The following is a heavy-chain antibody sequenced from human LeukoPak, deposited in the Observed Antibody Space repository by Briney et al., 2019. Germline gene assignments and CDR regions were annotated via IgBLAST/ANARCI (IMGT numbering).Heavy chain of an antibody. D-gene: IGHD2-15*01. CDR3: ARHDLQRGSGHLAFDI. CDR1: GYSFTNYW. CDR2: IYPGDSDT. Sequence: GESLKISCKASGYSFTNYWIDWVRQMPGKGLEWMGIIYPGDSDTTYSPSFQGQVTISADRSISTAYLQWSSLKASDTAMYYCARHDLQRGSGHLAFDIWGQGTMVTVSS. V-gene: IGHV5-51*01. J-gene: IGHJ3*02.